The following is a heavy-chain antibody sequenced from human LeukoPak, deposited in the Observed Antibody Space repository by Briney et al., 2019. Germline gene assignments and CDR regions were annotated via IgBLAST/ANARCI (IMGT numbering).Heavy chain of an antibody. CDR3: ARDASGYYGMDV. CDR2: ITASGTAM. V-gene: IGHV3-48*02. CDR1: GFTFSSYS. Sequence: GGSLRLSCAASGFTFSSYSMNWVRQAPGKGLEWVSHITASGTAMFYADSVKGRFTISRGNAKNSLYLQMNSLRDEDTAVYYCARDASGYYGMDVWGQGTTVTVSS. J-gene: IGHJ6*02. D-gene: IGHD3-10*01.